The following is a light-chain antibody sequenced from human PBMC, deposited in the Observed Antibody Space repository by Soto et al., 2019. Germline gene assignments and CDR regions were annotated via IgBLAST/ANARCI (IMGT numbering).Light chain of an antibody. Sequence: EIVLTQSPGTQSLSPGERATLSCRASQSVTSSYLAWYQQKPGQAPRLLISGASSRATGIPDRFSGSGSGTDFTLTISRLEPEDFAVYYCQQYSTSRLTFGGGTKVEIK. V-gene: IGKV3-20*01. J-gene: IGKJ4*01. CDR2: GAS. CDR3: QQYSTSRLT. CDR1: QSVTSSY.